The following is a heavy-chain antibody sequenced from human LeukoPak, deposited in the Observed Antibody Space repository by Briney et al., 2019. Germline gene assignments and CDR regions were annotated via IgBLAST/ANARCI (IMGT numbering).Heavy chain of an antibody. CDR2: ISSSSSTI. Sequence: GGSLRLSCAASGFTFSSYSMNWVRQAPGKGLEWVSYISSSSSTIYYADSVKGRFTISRDNAKNSLYLQMNSLRAEDTAVYYCARELNGYGYYFFDYWGPGTLVTVSS. V-gene: IGHV3-48*01. J-gene: IGHJ4*02. CDR1: GFTFSSYS. D-gene: IGHD3-16*01. CDR3: ARELNGYGYYFFDY.